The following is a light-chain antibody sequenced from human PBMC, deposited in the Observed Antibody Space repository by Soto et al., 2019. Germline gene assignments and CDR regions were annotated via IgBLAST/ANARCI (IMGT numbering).Light chain of an antibody. CDR3: QQTYRGVS. CDR1: QSISSH. V-gene: IGKV1-39*01. J-gene: IGKJ3*01. Sequence: DIPMTQSPSSQSASVGDRVTITCRASQSISSHLNWYHHRPGNAPKLLIFAVSILQSGVPSRFSGSGSGTDFTLAICSLQPEDFATYYCQQTYRGVSFGPGTKVD. CDR2: AVS.